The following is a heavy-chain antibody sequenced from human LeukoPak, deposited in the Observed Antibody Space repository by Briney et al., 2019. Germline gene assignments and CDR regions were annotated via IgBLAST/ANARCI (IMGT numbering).Heavy chain of an antibody. Sequence: SGTLSLTCAVSGGSISSNNWWSWVRPPPGKGLEWIGEVYHSGSTSYNPSLLSRVTISVDKSKNQFSLKLSSVTAADTAVYYCARDLYDSSGYYLAWGQGTLVTVSS. D-gene: IGHD3-22*01. CDR3: ARDLYDSSGYYLA. J-gene: IGHJ5*02. CDR2: VYHSGST. CDR1: GGSISSNNW. V-gene: IGHV4-4*02.